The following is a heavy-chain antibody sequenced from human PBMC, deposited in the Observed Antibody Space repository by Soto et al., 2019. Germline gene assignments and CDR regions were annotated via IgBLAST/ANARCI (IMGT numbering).Heavy chain of an antibody. D-gene: IGHD3-16*01. J-gene: IGHJ3*01. CDR3: TTDWGSGTHYARAFDV. Sequence: PGVSLRLSCAASGFAFKYARMTWVRQAPGKGLEWVGHIRSNIDGATTAYAAPVKGRFTISRDESKNTVDLQMNSLITEDTAVYYSTTDWGSGTHYARAFDVWGQGTMVNVS. CDR2: IRSNIDGATT. CDR1: GFAFKYAR. V-gene: IGHV3-15*01.